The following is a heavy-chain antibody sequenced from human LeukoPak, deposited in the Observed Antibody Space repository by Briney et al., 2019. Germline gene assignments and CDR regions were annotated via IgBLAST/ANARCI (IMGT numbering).Heavy chain of an antibody. Sequence: GGSLSLSCEASGFSFSMYDMTWVRQAPGKGLEYVSSISSRSTYRFSADSVRGRFTISRDDAKNLLFLHMNSLRGDDTAVYYCARLGPGRDVSNSFDLWGQGTLVTGSS. CDR2: ISSRSTYR. CDR3: ARLGPGRDVSNSFDL. V-gene: IGHV3-21*06. CDR1: GFSFSMYD. J-gene: IGHJ4*02. D-gene: IGHD5-24*01.